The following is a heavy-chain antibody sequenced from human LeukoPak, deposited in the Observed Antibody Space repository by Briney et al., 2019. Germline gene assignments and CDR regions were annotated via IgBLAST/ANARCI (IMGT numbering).Heavy chain of an antibody. D-gene: IGHD3-22*01. CDR3: ARHGYYYDSSGYIDY. CDR1: GGSISSYY. V-gene: IGHV4-59*08. Sequence: PSETLSLTCTVSGGSISSYYWSWIRQPPGKGLEWIGYIYYSGSTNYNPSLKSRVTISVDTSKNQFSLKLSSVTAADTAVYYCARHGYYYDSSGYIDYWGQGTLVTVSS. J-gene: IGHJ4*02. CDR2: IYYSGST.